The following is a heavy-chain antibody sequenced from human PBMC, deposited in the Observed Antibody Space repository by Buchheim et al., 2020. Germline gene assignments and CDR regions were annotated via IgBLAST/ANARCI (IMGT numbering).Heavy chain of an antibody. CDR3: ARDRGAAAGTSPGY. CDR1: GYTFTSYY. CDR2: INPSSAGT. Sequence: QVQLVQSGAEVKKPGASVKVSCKAPGYTFTSYYVHWVRQAPGQGLEWMGTINPSSAGTSYSQTFQGRVTMTRDTSKSTVYMELSSLRSDDTAVYYCARDRGAAAGTSPGYWGQGTL. J-gene: IGHJ4*02. V-gene: IGHV1-46*01. D-gene: IGHD6-13*01.